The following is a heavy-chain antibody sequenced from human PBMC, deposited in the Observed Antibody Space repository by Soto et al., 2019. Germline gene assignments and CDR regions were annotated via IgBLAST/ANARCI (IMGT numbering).Heavy chain of an antibody. Sequence: TLSLTCAVSGGSISSGGYSWSWIRQPPGKGLEWIGYIYHSGSTYYNPSLKSRVTISVDRSKNQFSLKLSSVTAADTAVYYCARDVSDSSSWYLIWLDPWGHGTLVTVYS. CDR3: ARDVSDSSSWYLIWLDP. D-gene: IGHD6-13*01. CDR1: GGSISSGGYS. CDR2: IYHSGST. J-gene: IGHJ5*02. V-gene: IGHV4-30-2*01.